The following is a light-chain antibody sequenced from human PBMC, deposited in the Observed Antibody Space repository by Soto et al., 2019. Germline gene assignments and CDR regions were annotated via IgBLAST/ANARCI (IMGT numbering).Light chain of an antibody. CDR3: LRYNASSQT. CDR1: QSMNDW. Sequence: DIQMTQSPSTLSASVGDRVTITCRASQSMNDWLAWYQQKPGKAPKVLIYDASSLQSGVPSRFSGSGSGTKFTLTIGSLQPDDVATYYCLRYNASSQTSGKGTKV. V-gene: IGKV1-5*01. J-gene: IGKJ1*01. CDR2: DAS.